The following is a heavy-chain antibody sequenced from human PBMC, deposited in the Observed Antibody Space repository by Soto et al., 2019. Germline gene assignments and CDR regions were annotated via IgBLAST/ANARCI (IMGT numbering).Heavy chain of an antibody. D-gene: IGHD3-3*01. CDR2: IKSKTDGGTT. J-gene: IGHJ6*02. CDR3: TTAAYYDFWSGYPPSYYYYYGMDV. V-gene: IGHV3-15*07. CDR1: GFTFSNAW. Sequence: GGSLRHSCAASGFTFSNAWMNWVRQAPGEGLEWVGRIKSKTDGGTTDYAAPVKGRFTISRDDSKNTLYLQMNSLKTEDTAVYYCTTAAYYDFWSGYPPSYYYYYGMDVWGQGTTVTVSS.